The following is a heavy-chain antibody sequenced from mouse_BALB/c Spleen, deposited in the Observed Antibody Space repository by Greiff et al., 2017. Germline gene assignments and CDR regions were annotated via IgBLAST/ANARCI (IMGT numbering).Heavy chain of an antibody. Sequence: QVQLQQSGAVLVRPGSSVKISCKASGYAFSSYWMNWVKQRPGQGLEWIGQIYPGGGDTNYNGKFKGKATLTADKSSSTAYMQLSSLTSEDSAVYFCARYGNYAMDYWGQGTSVTVSS. CDR3: ARYGNYAMDY. CDR2: IYPGGGDT. CDR1: GYAFSSYW. V-gene: IGHV1-80*01. J-gene: IGHJ4*01. D-gene: IGHD2-1*01.